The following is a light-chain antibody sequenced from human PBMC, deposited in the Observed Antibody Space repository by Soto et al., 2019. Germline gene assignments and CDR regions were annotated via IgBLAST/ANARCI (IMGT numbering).Light chain of an antibody. J-gene: IGKJ4*01. V-gene: IGKV3-20*01. CDR1: QRVRSNY. Sequence: VLTQSPGTLSLSPGEGATLSCRASQRVRSNYLAWYQQKPGQAPRLLIYDASSRATGIPDRFSGSGSGTDFTLTISRLEPEDFAVYYCQQYGSSPLTFGGGTKV. CDR3: QQYGSSPLT. CDR2: DAS.